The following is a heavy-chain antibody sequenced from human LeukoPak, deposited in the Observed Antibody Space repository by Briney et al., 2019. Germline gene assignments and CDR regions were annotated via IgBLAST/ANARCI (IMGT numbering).Heavy chain of an antibody. J-gene: IGHJ4*02. CDR3: ARDHWELLSDY. D-gene: IGHD1-26*01. V-gene: IGHV7-4-1*02. CDR2: INTNTGNP. Sequence: ASVKVSCKASGYTFTSYGISWVRQAPGQGLEWMGWINTNTGNPTYAQGFTGRFVFSLDTSVSTAYLQISSLKAEDTAVYYCARDHWELLSDYWGQGTLVTVSS. CDR1: GYTFTSYG.